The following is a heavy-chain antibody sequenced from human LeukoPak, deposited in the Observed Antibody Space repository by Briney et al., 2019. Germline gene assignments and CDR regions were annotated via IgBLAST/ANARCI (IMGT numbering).Heavy chain of an antibody. J-gene: IGHJ4*02. Sequence: GGSLRLSCAASGFSFNSDWMDWVRQAPGKGLEWVANIKHDESEKNYLDSVKGRFTISRDNAQSSLYLQMNGLRVEDTAVYYCTRRLDDWGQGTLVTVSS. V-gene: IGHV3-7*01. D-gene: IGHD3-16*01. CDR1: GFSFNSDW. CDR2: IKHDESEK. CDR3: TRRLDD.